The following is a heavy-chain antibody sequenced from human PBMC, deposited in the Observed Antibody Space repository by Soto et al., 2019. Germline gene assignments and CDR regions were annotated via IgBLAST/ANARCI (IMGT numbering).Heavy chain of an antibody. J-gene: IGHJ4*02. CDR1: GVSISSGGYS. CDR2: INHSGST. Sequence: SETRSLTCAVSGVSISSGGYSWIWIRQPPGKGLEWIGEINHSGSTNYNPSLKSRVTISVDTSKNQFSLKLSSVTAADTAVYYCARGLDIVATISGIDYWGQGTLVTVSS. V-gene: IGHV4-34*01. CDR3: ARGLDIVATISGIDY. D-gene: IGHD5-12*01.